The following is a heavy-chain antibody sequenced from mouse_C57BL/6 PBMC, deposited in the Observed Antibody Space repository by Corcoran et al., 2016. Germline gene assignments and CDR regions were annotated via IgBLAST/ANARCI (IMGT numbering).Heavy chain of an antibody. Sequence: EVQLQQSGPELVKPGASVKISCKASGYTFTDYYMNWVKQSHGKSLEWIGDINPNNGGTSYNQKFKGKATLTVDKSSSTAYMELRSLTSEDSAVYYCARRDYGRYFDYWGQGTTLTVSS. J-gene: IGHJ2*01. CDR3: ARRDYGRYFDY. V-gene: IGHV1-26*01. D-gene: IGHD1-1*01. CDR2: INPNNGGT. CDR1: GYTFTDYY.